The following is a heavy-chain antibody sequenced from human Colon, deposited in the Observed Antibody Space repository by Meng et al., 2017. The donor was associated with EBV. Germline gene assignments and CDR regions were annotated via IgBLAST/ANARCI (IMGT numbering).Heavy chain of an antibody. V-gene: IGHV4-34*02. Sequence: QVQLQQWGAGLVKPSDTLSLTCAVYGGSFHNFYWSWIRQPPGKGLEWIGEIYHSGRTNYNPSVKSRVSMSVDKSQNHFSLRLSSVTAADTAVYYCTTLYGDSISWGQGPLVTVSS. CDR3: TTLYGDSIS. J-gene: IGHJ4*02. CDR2: IYHSGRT. CDR1: GGSFHNFY. D-gene: IGHD4-17*01.